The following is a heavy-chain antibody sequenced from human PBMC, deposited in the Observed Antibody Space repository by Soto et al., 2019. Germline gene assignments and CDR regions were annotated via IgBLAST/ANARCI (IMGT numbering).Heavy chain of an antibody. J-gene: IGHJ4*02. CDR2: IYYSGTT. CDR1: GYSISSSNW. Sequence: PSETLSLTCAVSGYSISSSNWWGWIRQPPGKGLEWIGYIYYSGTTYYNPSLKSRVTISVDRSKNQFSLKLSSVTAADTAVYYCTREYTYGRFDFWGQGTLVT. CDR3: TREYTYGRFDF. V-gene: IGHV4-28*03. D-gene: IGHD5-18*01.